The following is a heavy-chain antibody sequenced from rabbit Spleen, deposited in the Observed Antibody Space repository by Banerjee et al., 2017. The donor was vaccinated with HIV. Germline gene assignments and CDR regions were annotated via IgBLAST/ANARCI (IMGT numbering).Heavy chain of an antibody. V-gene: IGHV1S40*01. CDR2: GWTHGSGN. CDR1: GFDFSSNNY. J-gene: IGHJ4*01. CDR3: ARSSVSHYKLDL. D-gene: IGHD8-1*01. Sequence: QSLEESGGDLVQPGASLTLTCTASGFDFSSNNYMCWVRQAPGKGLEWIGCGWTHGSGNYYANWAKGRFTVSKTSSTTVTLQMTSLTAADTATYFCARSSVSHYKLDLWGPGTLVTVS.